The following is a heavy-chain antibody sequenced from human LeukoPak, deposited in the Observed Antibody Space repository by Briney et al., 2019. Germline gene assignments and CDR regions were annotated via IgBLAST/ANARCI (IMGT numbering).Heavy chain of an antibody. CDR3: ARDLLGPEDY. CDR1: GFTFSTYS. Sequence: PGGSLRLSCAASGFTFSTYSMNWLRLAPGKGLEWVSSISPDSNYKYYVDSVKGRFTISRDNAKSSLYLQMNSLRAEDTAVYYCARDLLGPEDYWGQGTLVTVSS. V-gene: IGHV3-21*01. J-gene: IGHJ4*02. D-gene: IGHD2-15*01. CDR2: ISPDSNYK.